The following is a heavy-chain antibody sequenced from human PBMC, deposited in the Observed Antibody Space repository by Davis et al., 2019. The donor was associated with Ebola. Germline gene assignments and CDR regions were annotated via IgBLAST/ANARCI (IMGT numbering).Heavy chain of an antibody. CDR2: ISWNSGSI. V-gene: IGHV3-9*01. Sequence: PGGSLRLSCAASGFTFDDYAMHWVRQAPGKGLEWVSGISWNSGSIGYADSVKGRFTISRDNAKNSLYLQMNSLRAEDTAVYYCAKDLRTKWNEYFGADVWGQGTTVIVSS. J-gene: IGHJ6*02. D-gene: IGHD1-20*01. CDR1: GFTFDDYA. CDR3: AKDLRTKWNEYFGADV.